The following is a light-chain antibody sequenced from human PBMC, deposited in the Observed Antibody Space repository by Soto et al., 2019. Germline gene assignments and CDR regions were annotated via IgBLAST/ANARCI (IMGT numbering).Light chain of an antibody. CDR3: QQSYSTPLT. J-gene: IGKJ4*01. CDR1: QHIGNY. Sequence: DIQMTQSPSSLSASVGDRVTITCRASQHIGNYLAWFQQKPGTVPKLLIYAASSLQSGVPSRFSGSGSGTDFTLTISSLQPEDFATYYCQQSYSTPLTFGGGTKVDIK. V-gene: IGKV1-39*01. CDR2: AAS.